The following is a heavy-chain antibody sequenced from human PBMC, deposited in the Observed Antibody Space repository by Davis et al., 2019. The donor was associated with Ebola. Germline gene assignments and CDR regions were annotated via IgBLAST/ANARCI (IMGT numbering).Heavy chain of an antibody. J-gene: IGHJ6*02. CDR3: ARVPYYGSGSYPSYYYYGMDV. V-gene: IGHV4-34*01. D-gene: IGHD3-10*01. CDR2: INHSGST. Sequence: SQTLSLTCAVYGGSFSGYYWSWIRQPPGKGLEWIGEINHSGSTNYNPSLKSRVTISVDTSKNQFSLKLSSVTAADTAVYHCARVPYYGSGSYPSYYYYGMDVWGQGTTVTVSS. CDR1: GGSFSGYY.